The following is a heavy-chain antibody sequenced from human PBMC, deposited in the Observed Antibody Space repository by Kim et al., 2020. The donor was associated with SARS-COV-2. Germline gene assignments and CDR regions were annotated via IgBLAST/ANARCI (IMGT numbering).Heavy chain of an antibody. V-gene: IGHV1-18*01. J-gene: IGHJ6*02. D-gene: IGHD3-9*01. CDR2: ISAYNGNT. CDR3: ATLTDDILSCYFHPSMDV. CDR1: GYTFTSYG. Sequence: ASVKVSCKASGYTFTSYGISWVRQAPGQGLEGKGWISAYNGNTKYPQKHQGRVTMTTDTSTSTAYMELRSMRSADAAVYYCATLTDDILSCYFHPSMDVWGQGTTVTVSS.